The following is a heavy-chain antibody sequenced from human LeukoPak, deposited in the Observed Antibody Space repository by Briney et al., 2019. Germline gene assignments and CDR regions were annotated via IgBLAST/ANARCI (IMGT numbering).Heavy chain of an antibody. CDR3: ARDLEDYNNCGEMGF. D-gene: IGHD4-11*01. V-gene: IGHV3-21*01. J-gene: IGHJ4*02. Sequence: DSVKGRFAISRDNAKNSLYLQMSSLRAEDTAVYYCARDLEDYNNCGEMGFWGQGTLVTVSS.